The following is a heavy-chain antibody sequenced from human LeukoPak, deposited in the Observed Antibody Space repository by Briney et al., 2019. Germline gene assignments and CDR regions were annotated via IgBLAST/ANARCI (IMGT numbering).Heavy chain of an antibody. CDR3: ARGAPQYYYDSSGLFDY. CDR2: MNPNSGNT. Sequence: GSSVKVSCKASGGTFSSYAISWVRQAPGQGLEWMGWMNPNSGNTGYAQKFQGRVTMTRNTSISTAYMELSSLRSEDTAVYYCARGAPQYYYDSSGLFDYWGQGTLVTVSS. V-gene: IGHV1-8*02. CDR1: GGTFSSYA. D-gene: IGHD3-22*01. J-gene: IGHJ4*02.